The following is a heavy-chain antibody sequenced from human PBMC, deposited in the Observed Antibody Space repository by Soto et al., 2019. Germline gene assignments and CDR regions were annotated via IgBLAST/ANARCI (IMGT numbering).Heavy chain of an antibody. CDR3: ALVQILTNPAADC. CDR1: GYTFTTYG. V-gene: IGHV1-18*04. D-gene: IGHD2-15*01. CDR2: ISARNGHT. Sequence: QVHLVQSGAELRKPGASVKVSCKASGYTFTTYGIIWVRHAPGQHLEWLGWISARNGHTKYPQGFQVRVTLTTDTSTSTAYMALMILRSDDTAVYFCALVQILTNPAADCRGQG. J-gene: IGHJ4*02.